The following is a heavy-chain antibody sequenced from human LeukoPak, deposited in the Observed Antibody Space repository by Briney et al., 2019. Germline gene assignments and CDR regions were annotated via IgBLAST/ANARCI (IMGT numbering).Heavy chain of an antibody. J-gene: IGHJ4*02. CDR1: GFTFSSYA. Sequence: GGSLRLSCAASGFTFSSYAMSWVRQAPGKGLEWVSTFSGTSTNSYADAVKGRVTISRDNSKNTLYLQMNSLRPEDTAIYYCAKGGSDPITDVDYWGQGTLVTVSS. CDR3: AKGGSDPITDVDY. V-gene: IGHV3-23*01. CDR2: FSGTSTN.